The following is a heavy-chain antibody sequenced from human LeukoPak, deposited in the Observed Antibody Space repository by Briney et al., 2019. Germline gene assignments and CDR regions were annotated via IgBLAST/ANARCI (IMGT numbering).Heavy chain of an antibody. V-gene: IGHV1-46*01. Sequence: VASVKVSCKASGYTFTSYYMHWVRQAPGQGLEWMGIINPSGGSTSYAQKFQGRVTMTRNTSISTAYMELSSLRSEDTAVYYCARGHGGSSKSLWLVVRGYYFDYWGQGTLVTVSS. CDR3: ARGHGGSSKSLWLVVRGYYFDY. CDR2: INPSGGST. CDR1: GYTFTSYY. J-gene: IGHJ4*02. D-gene: IGHD3-10*01.